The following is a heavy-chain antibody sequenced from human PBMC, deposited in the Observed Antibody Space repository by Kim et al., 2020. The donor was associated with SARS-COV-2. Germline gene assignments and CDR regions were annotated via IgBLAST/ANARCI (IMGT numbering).Heavy chain of an antibody. J-gene: IGHJ4*02. Sequence: DSVKGRFNISRDNSKNTLYLQMNSLRAEDTAVYYCAKSGYFSFYNYYFDYWGQGTLVTVSS. D-gene: IGHD3-22*01. V-gene: IGHV3-23*01. CDR3: AKSGYFSFYNYYFDY.